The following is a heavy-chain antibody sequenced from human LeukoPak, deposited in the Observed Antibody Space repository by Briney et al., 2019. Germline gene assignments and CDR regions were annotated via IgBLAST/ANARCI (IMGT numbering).Heavy chain of an antibody. CDR2: IYQSGST. CDR3: ARVGCSSRYCYNRGDNWFDP. CDR1: GYSISSGYQ. Sequence: SETLSPTCTFSGYSISSGYQWGWLRQPPGKGVGWIGNIYQSGSTYYNQSLKRRVTISVDTSKNEFSLKLNSVTAADTAVFYCARVGCSSRYCYNRGDNWFDPWGQGTLVTVSS. J-gene: IGHJ5*02. D-gene: IGHD2-2*02. V-gene: IGHV4-38-2*02.